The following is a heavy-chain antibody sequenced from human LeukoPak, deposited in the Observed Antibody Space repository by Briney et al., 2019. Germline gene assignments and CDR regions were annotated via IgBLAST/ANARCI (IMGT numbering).Heavy chain of an antibody. CDR1: GFTFSSYG. V-gene: IGHV3-30*02. Sequence: GGSLRLSCAASGFTFSSYGMHWVRQAPGKGLEWVAFIRYDGSNKYYADSVKGRFTISRDNSKNTLYLQMNSLRVEDTAVYFCAKPEKQSQYYFYYMDVWGKGTTVTFSS. D-gene: IGHD1-14*01. J-gene: IGHJ6*03. CDR3: AKPEKQSQYYFYYMDV. CDR2: IRYDGSNK.